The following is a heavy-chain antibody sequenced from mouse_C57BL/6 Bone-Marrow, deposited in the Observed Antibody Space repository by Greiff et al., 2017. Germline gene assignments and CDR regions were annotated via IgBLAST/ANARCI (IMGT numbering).Heavy chain of an antibody. J-gene: IGHJ4*01. V-gene: IGHV1-64*01. CDR3: ARSYDYDDYTMDY. CDR2: MHPNGGSP. CDR1: GYTFTNYW. Sequence: VQLQQPGAELVKPVASVKLSCKASGYTFTNYWMHWVKQRPGQGLEWIGMMHPNGGSPDYNEKFKSEATLSVDKSSRTAYMELSSLTSEDSAVYYCARSYDYDDYTMDYWGQGTSVTVSS. D-gene: IGHD2-4*01.